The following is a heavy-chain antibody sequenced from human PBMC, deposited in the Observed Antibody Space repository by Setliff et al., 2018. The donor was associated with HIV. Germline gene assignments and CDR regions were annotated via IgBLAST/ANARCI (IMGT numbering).Heavy chain of an antibody. V-gene: IGHV4-34*01. J-gene: IGHJ4*02. CDR1: GESLSDHY. Sequence: PSETLSLTCAVYGESLSDHYWSWIRQPPGKGLEWIGEINHSGTTNYNPSLKSRVTISVDASERHFSLRMTSTTAADTAIYYCARGVPLLPPNFWGQGTLVTVSS. D-gene: IGHD2-15*01. CDR2: INHSGTT. CDR3: ARGVPLLPPNF.